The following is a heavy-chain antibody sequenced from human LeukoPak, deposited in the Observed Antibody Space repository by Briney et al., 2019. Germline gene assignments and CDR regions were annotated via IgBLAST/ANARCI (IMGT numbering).Heavy chain of an antibody. D-gene: IGHD4-23*01. CDR3: ARAINAVDYYYYYMDV. Sequence: SVKVSCKASGGTLSSYAISWVRQAPGQGLEWMGGIFPIFGTANYAQKFQGRVTITTDESTSTAYMELSSLRSEDTAVYYCARAINAVDYYYYYMDVWGKGTTVTVSS. CDR2: IFPIFGTA. V-gene: IGHV1-69*05. J-gene: IGHJ6*03. CDR1: GGTLSSYA.